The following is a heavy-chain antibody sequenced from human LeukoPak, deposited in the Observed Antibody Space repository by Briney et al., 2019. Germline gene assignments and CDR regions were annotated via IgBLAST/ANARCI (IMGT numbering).Heavy chain of an antibody. D-gene: IGHD3-10*01. CDR3: ARHYGSGSFDY. CDR1: GYSISSGYY. V-gene: IGHV4-38-2*02. CDR2: IYHSGRT. Sequence: SETLSLTCTVSGYSISSGYYWGWIRQPPGKGLEWIGSIYHSGRTYYNPSLKSRVTISVNTSKNQFSLKLSSVTAADTAVYYCARHYGSGSFDYWGEGTLVTVSS. J-gene: IGHJ4*02.